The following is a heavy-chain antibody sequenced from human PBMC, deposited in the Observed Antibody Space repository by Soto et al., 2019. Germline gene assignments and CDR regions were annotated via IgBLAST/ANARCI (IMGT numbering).Heavy chain of an antibody. CDR2: IYNTGST. V-gene: IGHV4-39*01. CDR1: GGSISSSSYY. CDR3: ARHKGSAWIFDS. Sequence: SETLSLTCAVYGGSISSSSYYWGWIRQPPGKGLEWIGSIYNTGSTYYKPSLKSRVTISVDTSKNQVSLKLSSVAATDTAIYYCARHKGSAWIFDSWGQGALVTVSS. J-gene: IGHJ4*02. D-gene: IGHD6-19*01.